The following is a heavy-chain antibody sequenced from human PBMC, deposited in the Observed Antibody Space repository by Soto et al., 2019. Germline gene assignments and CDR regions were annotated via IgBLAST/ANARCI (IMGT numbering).Heavy chain of an antibody. CDR3: ARQSLDCSGGSCYTYYFDY. D-gene: IGHD2-15*01. Sequence: PSETLSLTCTVSGGSISNYYRSWIRPPPGKGLEWIGYIYYSGSTNYNPSLKSRVTMSVDTSKNQFSLKLSSVTAADTAVYYCARQSLDCSGGSCYTYYFDYWGQGTLVTVSS. J-gene: IGHJ4*02. V-gene: IGHV4-59*08. CDR1: GGSISNYY. CDR2: IYYSGST.